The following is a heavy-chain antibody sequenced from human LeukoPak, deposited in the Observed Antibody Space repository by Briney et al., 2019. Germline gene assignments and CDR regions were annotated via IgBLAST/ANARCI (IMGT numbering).Heavy chain of an antibody. CDR1: GFTFTSYSFN. CDR3: ARHALATRNRCSSSWYYFDY. CDR2: IYYSGST. D-gene: IGHD6-13*01. J-gene: IGHJ4*02. V-gene: IGHV4-39*01. Sequence: SGGSQRLSCAASGFTFTSYSFNWVRQPPGKGLEWIGSIYYSGSTYYNPSLKSRVTISVDTSKNQFSLKLSSVTAADTAVYYCARHALATRNRCSSSWYYFDYWGQGTLVTVSS.